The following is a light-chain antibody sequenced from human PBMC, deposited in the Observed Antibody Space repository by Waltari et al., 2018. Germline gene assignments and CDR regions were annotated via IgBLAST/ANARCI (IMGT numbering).Light chain of an antibody. J-gene: IGKJ4*01. V-gene: IGKV1-12*01. CDR3: QQSYNFPLT. CDR1: QYISSW. Sequence: DIQMTQSPSSVTASIGDRVTITCRANQYISSWLAWYQQKPGKAPILLISGASNLQSGVPSRFTGGGSGTDFTLTISSLQPGDFATYYCQQSYNFPLTFGGGTKVEI. CDR2: GAS.